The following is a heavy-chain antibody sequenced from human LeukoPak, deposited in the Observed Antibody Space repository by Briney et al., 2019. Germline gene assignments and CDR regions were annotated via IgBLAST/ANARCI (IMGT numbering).Heavy chain of an antibody. CDR1: GFDFSDHY. CDR3: ARGYLYIDFWTGYPYFDY. CDR2: ISASGSNM. V-gene: IGHV3-11*01. D-gene: IGHD3-3*01. Sequence: GGPLRLSCTASGFDFSDHYMTWVRQAPGKGLEWLSDISASGSNMYYADSVEGRFTISRDNAKNSLYLQMNNLTAEDTAIYYCARGYLYIDFWTGYPYFDYWGQGAQVIVSS. J-gene: IGHJ4*02.